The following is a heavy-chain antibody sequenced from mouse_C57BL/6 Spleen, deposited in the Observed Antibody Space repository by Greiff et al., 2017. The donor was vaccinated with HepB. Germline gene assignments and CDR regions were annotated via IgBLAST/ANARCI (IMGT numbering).Heavy chain of an antibody. CDR3: ARDEGNWYFDV. CDR2: ISDGGSYT. V-gene: IGHV5-4*01. Sequence: DVQLVESGGGLVKPGGSLKLSCAASGFTFSSYAMSWVRQTPEKRLEWVATISDGGSYTYYPDNVKGRFTISRDNAKNNLYLQMSHLKSEDIAMYYCARDEGNWYFDVWGTGTTVTVSS. J-gene: IGHJ1*03. CDR1: GFTFSSYA.